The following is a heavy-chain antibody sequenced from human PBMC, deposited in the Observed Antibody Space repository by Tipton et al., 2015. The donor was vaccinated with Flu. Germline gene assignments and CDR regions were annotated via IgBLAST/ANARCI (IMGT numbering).Heavy chain of an antibody. J-gene: IGHJ3*02. CDR2: IWYDGSNK. CDR3: AIPQWELDAFDI. V-gene: IGHV3-33*01. Sequence: SLRLSRAAPGFTFSSYGMHWVRQAPGKGLEWVAVIWYDGSNKYYADSVKGRFTISRDNSKNTLYLQMNSLRAEDTAVYYCAIPQWELDAFDIWGQGTMVTVSS. D-gene: IGHD1-26*01. CDR1: GFTFSSYG.